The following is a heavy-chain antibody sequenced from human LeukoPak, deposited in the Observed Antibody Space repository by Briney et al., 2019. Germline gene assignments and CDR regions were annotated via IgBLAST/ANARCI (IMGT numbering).Heavy chain of an antibody. Sequence: SETLSLTCAVYGGSFSGYYWSWIRQPPGKGLEWIGEINHSGSTNYNPSLKSLVTISVDTSKNQFSLKLRSVTAADTAVYYCARMDYYDSSGYPSEGWGQGTLVTVSS. CDR3: ARMDYYDSSGYPSEG. D-gene: IGHD3-22*01. CDR2: INHSGST. V-gene: IGHV4-34*01. CDR1: GGSFSGYY. J-gene: IGHJ4*02.